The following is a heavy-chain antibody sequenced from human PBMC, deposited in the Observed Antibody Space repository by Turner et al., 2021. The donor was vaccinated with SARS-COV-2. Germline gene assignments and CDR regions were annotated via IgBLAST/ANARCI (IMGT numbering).Heavy chain of an antibody. CDR1: GFPFSSYG. J-gene: IGHJ4*02. CDR3: AKGGDIVVVPIAPTFDY. CDR2: ISYDGSNK. V-gene: IGHV3-30*18. Sequence: QVQRVGPGEGVVQPGRSLRPSGQAPGFPFSSYGMHWVRQAPGKGLEWVAVISYDGSNKYYADSVKGRFTISRDNSKNTLYLQMNSLRAEDTAVYYCAKGGDIVVVPIAPTFDYWGQGTLVTVSS. D-gene: IGHD2-2*01.